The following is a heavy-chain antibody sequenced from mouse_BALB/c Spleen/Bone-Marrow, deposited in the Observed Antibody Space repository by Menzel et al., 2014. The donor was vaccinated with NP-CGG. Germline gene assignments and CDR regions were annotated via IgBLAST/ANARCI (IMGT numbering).Heavy chain of an antibody. Sequence: EVHLVESGGSLVQPGESLKLSCESNEYEFPSHDMSWVRKTPEKRLELVAAINSDGGSTYYPDTMERRFIISRDDSKKTLYLQMSSLRSEDTAFYYCARHGDYYGSSLFAYWGQGALVTVSA. CDR2: INSDGGST. CDR3: ARHGDYYGSSLFAY. D-gene: IGHD1-1*01. V-gene: IGHV5-2*01. J-gene: IGHJ3*01. CDR1: EYEFPSHD.